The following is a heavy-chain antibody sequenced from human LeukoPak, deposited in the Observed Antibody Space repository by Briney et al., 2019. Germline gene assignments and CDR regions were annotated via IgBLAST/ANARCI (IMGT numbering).Heavy chain of an antibody. J-gene: IGHJ4*02. CDR3: ARVSAWDIAVAGTGYFDY. V-gene: IGHV4-39*07. Sequence: SETLSLTCTVSGGSISSSSYYWGWIRQPPGKGLEWIGSIYYSGSTYYNPSLKSRVTISVDTSKNQFSLKLSSVTAADTAVYYCARVSAWDIAVAGTGYFDYWGQGTLVTVSS. CDR2: IYYSGST. CDR1: GGSISSSSYY. D-gene: IGHD6-19*01.